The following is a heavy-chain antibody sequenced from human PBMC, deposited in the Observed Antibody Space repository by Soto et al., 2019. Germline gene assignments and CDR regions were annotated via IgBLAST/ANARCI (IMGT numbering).Heavy chain of an antibody. CDR2: IWYDGSNK. D-gene: IGHD2-15*01. CDR1: GFTFSSYG. J-gene: IGHJ3*02. CDR3: ARDKGDIVVVVAAPSDAFDI. Sequence: QVQLVESGGGVVQPGRSLRLSCAASGFTFSSYGMHWVRQAPGKGLEWVAVIWYDGSNKYYADSVKGRFTISRDNSKNTLYMQMNSLRAEDTAVYYCARDKGDIVVVVAAPSDAFDIWGQGTMVTVSS. V-gene: IGHV3-33*01.